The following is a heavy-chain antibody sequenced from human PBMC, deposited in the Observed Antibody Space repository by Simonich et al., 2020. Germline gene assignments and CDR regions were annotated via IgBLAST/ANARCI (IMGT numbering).Heavy chain of an antibody. V-gene: IGHV1-2*02. CDR2: INPNSGGT. D-gene: IGHD7-27*01. CDR1: GYTFTGYY. J-gene: IGHJ6*03. CDR3: ARGALTGDYYYMDV. Sequence: QVQLVQSGAEVNKPGASVKVSCKASGYTFTGYYMNWVRQAHGQGLEWMGWINPNSGGTNDAQKFQGRVTMTRDTSISTAYMELSRLRSDDTAVYYCARGALTGDYYYMDVWGKGTTVTVSS.